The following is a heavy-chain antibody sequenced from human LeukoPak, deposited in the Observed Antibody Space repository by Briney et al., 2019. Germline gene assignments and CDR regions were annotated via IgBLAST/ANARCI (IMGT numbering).Heavy chain of an antibody. CDR2: ISGSGGSP. V-gene: IGHV3-23*01. D-gene: IGHD3-3*01. CDR3: AKQSYEKREWPTFDY. CDR1: GFTFSSYA. Sequence: GGSLRLSCAASGFTFSSYAMSWVRQAPGKGLEWVSAISGSGGSPYYADSVKGRFTISRDNSKNTLYLQMNSLRAEDTAVYYCAKQSYEKREWPTFDYWGQGTLVTVSS. J-gene: IGHJ4*02.